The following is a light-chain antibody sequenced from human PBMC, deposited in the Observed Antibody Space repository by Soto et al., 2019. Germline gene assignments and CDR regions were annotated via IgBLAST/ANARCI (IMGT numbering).Light chain of an antibody. V-gene: IGKV3-20*01. J-gene: IGKJ5*01. CDR3: QQYGRSQIT. CDR2: GAS. Sequence: VLTQSPGTLSLSLGARATLSCRASQSVTSNSLSWYQQKPGQAHRLLIYGASTRVTGIPDRFSGIESGTAGNLTLRRLETEDGAVDDGQQYGRSQITFGQGTRLEIK. CDR1: QSVTSNS.